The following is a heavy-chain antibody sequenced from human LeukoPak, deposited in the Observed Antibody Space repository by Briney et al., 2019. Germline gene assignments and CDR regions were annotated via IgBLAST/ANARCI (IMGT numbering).Heavy chain of an antibody. V-gene: IGHV3-30-3*01. CDR2: ISYDGSNE. J-gene: IGHJ4*02. CDR3: ARVLNYYDSSGYYFSY. CDR1: GFTFSYYT. Sequence: GGSLRLSCAASGFTFSYYTMHWVRQAPGKGLERVAVISYDGSNEYYADSVKGRFTISRDNSKNTLYLQMNSLRVEDTAVYYCARVLNYYDSSGYYFSYWGQGTLVSVSS. D-gene: IGHD3-22*01.